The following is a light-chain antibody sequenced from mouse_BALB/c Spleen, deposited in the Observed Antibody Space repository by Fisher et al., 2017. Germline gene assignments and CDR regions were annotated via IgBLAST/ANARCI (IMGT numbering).Light chain of an antibody. CDR2: LTS. CDR3: QQYSGYPLT. J-gene: IGKJ5*01. Sequence: IVMTQSTAIMSASPGEKVTISCSASSSVSYMYWYQQKPGSSPKPWIYLTSNLASGVPARFSGSGSGTSYSLTINSMEAEDAATYYCQQYSGYPLTFGAGTKLELK. V-gene: IGKV4-61*01. CDR1: SSVSY.